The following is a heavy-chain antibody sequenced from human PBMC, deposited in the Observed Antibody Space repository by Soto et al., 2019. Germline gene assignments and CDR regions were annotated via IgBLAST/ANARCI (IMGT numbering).Heavy chain of an antibody. CDR2: ISAYNGNT. Sequence: QVQLVQSGAEVKKPGASVKVSGKASGYTFTSYGISWVRQAPGQGLEWMGWISAYNGNTNYAQKFXGXGXMXXDTSTRTAYMELRSLRSDDTAVYYCARDGGYSSDSWGQGTLVTVSS. J-gene: IGHJ4*02. V-gene: IGHV1-18*01. CDR1: GYTFTSYG. CDR3: ARDGGYSSDS. D-gene: IGHD6-13*01.